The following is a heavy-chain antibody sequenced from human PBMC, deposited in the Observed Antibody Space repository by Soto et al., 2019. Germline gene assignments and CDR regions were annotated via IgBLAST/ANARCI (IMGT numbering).Heavy chain of an antibody. D-gene: IGHD3-10*01. V-gene: IGHV1-18*01. CDR1: GYTFTSYG. Sequence: GASVKVSCKASGYTFTSYGISWVRQAPGQGLEWMGWISAYNGNTNYAQKLQGRVTMTTDTSTSTAYMELRSLRSDDTAVYYCARAYYGSGSYYSPGWFDPWGQGTLVTSPQ. J-gene: IGHJ5*02. CDR3: ARAYYGSGSYYSPGWFDP. CDR2: ISAYNGNT.